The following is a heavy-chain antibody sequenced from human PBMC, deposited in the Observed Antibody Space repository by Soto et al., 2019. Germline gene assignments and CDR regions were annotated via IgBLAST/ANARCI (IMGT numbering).Heavy chain of an antibody. CDR1: GGSINSGDFY. J-gene: IGHJ6*02. CDR3: GRLHFFWGGGGCKCNVEGGDV. Sequence: PSETLSLTCTVSGGSINSGDFYWTWIRQPPGNGLEWIGHIFYSGSTYYNPSLKSRIAISVYTSRNQFSLKVNSVTAADPAVYYCGRLHFFWGGGGCKCNVEGGDVWGQGTTVTV. V-gene: IGHV4-30-4*01. D-gene: IGHD3-3*01. CDR2: IFYSGST.